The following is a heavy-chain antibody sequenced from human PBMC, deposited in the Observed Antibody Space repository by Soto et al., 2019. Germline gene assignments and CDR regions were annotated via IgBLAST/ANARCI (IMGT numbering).Heavy chain of an antibody. J-gene: IGHJ4*02. Sequence: KPSETLSLTCTVSGGSISSHYWSWIRQPPGKGLEWIGYIYYSGFTDYNPSLKSRVTISEDTSKNQFSLRLTSVTAADTAVYYCARDQNSSGYLDYWGQGILVTVSS. CDR3: ARDQNSSGYLDY. CDR2: IYYSGFT. D-gene: IGHD3-22*01. CDR1: GGSISSHY. V-gene: IGHV4-59*11.